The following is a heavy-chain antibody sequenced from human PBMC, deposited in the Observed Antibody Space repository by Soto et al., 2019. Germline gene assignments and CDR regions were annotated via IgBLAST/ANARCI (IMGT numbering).Heavy chain of an antibody. CDR1: GFTFSSYA. J-gene: IGHJ4*02. CDR2: VSIGGST. V-gene: IGHV3-23*01. Sequence: DVQLLESGGGLVQPEGSLRLSCAASGFTFSSYAMGWVRQGPGKGLEWVAVVSIGGSTHYADSVRGRFTISRDNSKNTLSLQMNSLTAEYTSVYFCAKRRGAGGHFYYWGQGALVTVSS. D-gene: IGHD2-15*01. CDR3: AKRRGAGGHFYY.